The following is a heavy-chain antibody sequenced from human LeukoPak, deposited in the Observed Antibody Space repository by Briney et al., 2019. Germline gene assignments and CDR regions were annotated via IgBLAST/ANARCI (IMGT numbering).Heavy chain of an antibody. CDR2: ISGSGGST. Sequence: GRSLRLSCAASGFIFSNYAMHWVRQAPGKGLEWVSAISGSGGSTYYADSVKGRFTISRDNSKNTLYLQMNSLRAEDTAVYYCAKESHSSGYYYSRPDLYYFDYWGQGTLVTVSS. J-gene: IGHJ4*02. D-gene: IGHD3-22*01. CDR1: GFIFSNYA. V-gene: IGHV3-23*01. CDR3: AKESHSSGYYYSRPDLYYFDY.